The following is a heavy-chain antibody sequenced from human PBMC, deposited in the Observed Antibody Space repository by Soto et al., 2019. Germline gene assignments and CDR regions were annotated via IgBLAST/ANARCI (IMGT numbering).Heavy chain of an antibody. CDR3: TRAAKRYFDS. CDR1: GGTFNTFA. V-gene: IGHV1-69*06. CDR2: IVPILGPA. J-gene: IGHJ4*01. Sequence: QVQLVQSGAEVKKPGSSVNVSCKASGGTFNTFAISCVRQAPGQGLEYLGGIVPILGPAFYAQRFQGRVTITADKSTSTAYLELTSLTSEDTAVYYRTRAAKRYFDSWGQGTQVTVSS.